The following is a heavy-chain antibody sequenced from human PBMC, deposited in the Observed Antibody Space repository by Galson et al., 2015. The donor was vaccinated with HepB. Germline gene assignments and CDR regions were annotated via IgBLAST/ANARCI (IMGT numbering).Heavy chain of an antibody. CDR3: ARDLRGSGWYVDY. D-gene: IGHD6-19*01. V-gene: IGHV3-21*03. CDR1: GFTFRSYS. J-gene: IGHJ4*02. CDR2: ISSSSSYI. Sequence: SLRLSCAASGFTFRSYSMNWVRQAPGKGLEWVSSISSSSSYIYYADSVKGRFTISRDNAKNSLYLQMNSLRAEETAVYYCARDLRGSGWYVDYWGQGTLVTVSS.